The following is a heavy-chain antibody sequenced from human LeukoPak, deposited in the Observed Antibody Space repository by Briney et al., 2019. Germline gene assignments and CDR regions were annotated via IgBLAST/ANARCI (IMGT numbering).Heavy chain of an antibody. J-gene: IGHJ4*02. Sequence: ASVKVSCKASGYTFTSYGISWVRQAPGQGLEWMGWISGYNANTNYAQKLQGRVTMTTDTSTSTAYMELRSLRSDDTAVYYCARDAPVRYVGDQSIDYWGQGTLVTVSS. V-gene: IGHV1-18*01. CDR2: ISGYNANT. CDR1: GYTFTSYG. CDR3: ARDAPVRYVGDQSIDY. D-gene: IGHD3-10*02.